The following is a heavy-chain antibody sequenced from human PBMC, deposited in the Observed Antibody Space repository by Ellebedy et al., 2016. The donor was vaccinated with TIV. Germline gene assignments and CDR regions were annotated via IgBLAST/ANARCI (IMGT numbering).Heavy chain of an antibody. V-gene: IGHV4-39*07. J-gene: IGHJ4*02. CDR1: GGSISGTYTSYY. Sequence: GSLRLXXNVSGGSISGTYTSYYWGWIRQPPGKGLEWIGSIYDSGRTHYNPSLKSRVTISVDTSKNQFSLKLSSVTVADTAVYYCARTATAVGSQRNWGQGTLVTVSS. CDR3: ARTATAVGSQRN. CDR2: IYDSGRT. D-gene: IGHD6-13*01.